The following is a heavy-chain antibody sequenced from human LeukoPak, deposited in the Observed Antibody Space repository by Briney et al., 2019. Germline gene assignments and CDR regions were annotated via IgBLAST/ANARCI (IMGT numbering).Heavy chain of an antibody. CDR3: ARDLRGYSYGRWYY. J-gene: IGHJ4*02. Sequence: PSETLSLTCTVSGGSISSSSYYWGWIRQPPGKGLEWVANIKQDGSEKYYVDSVRGRFTISRDNAKNSLYLQMNSLRAEDTAVYYCARDLRGYSYGRWYYWGQGTLVTVSS. CDR2: IKQDGSEK. D-gene: IGHD5-18*01. CDR1: GGSISSSSYY. V-gene: IGHV3-7*01.